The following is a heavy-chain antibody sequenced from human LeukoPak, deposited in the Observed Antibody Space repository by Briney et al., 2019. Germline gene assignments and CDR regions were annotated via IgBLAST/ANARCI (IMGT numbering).Heavy chain of an antibody. J-gene: IGHJ5*02. V-gene: IGHV4-34*01. CDR3: ARGRIVGAPRSRLDP. CDR2: INHSGST. Sequence: SETLSLTCAVYGGSFSGYYWSWIRQPPGKGLEWIGEINHSGSTNYNPSLKSRVTISVDTSKNQFSLKLSSVTAADTAVYYCARGRIVGAPRSRLDPWGQGTLVTVSS. D-gene: IGHD1-26*01. CDR1: GGSFSGYY.